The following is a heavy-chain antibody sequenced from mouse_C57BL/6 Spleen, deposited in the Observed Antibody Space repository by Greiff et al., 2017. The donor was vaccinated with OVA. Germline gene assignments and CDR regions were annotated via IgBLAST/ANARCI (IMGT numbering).Heavy chain of an antibody. CDR2: IDPETGGT. CDR3: TSSNLAWFAD. Sequence: QVQLQQSGAELVRPGASVTLSCKASGYTFTDYEMHWVKQTPVHGLEWIGAIDPETGGTAYNQKFKGKAILTADKSSSTAYMGLRSLTSEDSAVYYCTSSNLAWFADWGQGTLVTVAA. D-gene: IGHD2-5*01. J-gene: IGHJ3*01. V-gene: IGHV1-15*01. CDR1: GYTFTDYE.